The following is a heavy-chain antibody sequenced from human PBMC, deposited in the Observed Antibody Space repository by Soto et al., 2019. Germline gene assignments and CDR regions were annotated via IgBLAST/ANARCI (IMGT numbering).Heavy chain of an antibody. D-gene: IGHD3-22*01. CDR1: GFTFSSYA. CDR3: TTVHGYYDSSGYYTDY. Sequence: EVQLLESGGGLVQPGGSLRLSCAASGFTFSSYAMSWVRQAPGKGLEWVSAISGSGGSTYYADSVKGRFTISRDNSKNTLYLQMNSLKTEDTGVYYCTTVHGYYDSSGYYTDYWGQGTLVTVSS. J-gene: IGHJ4*02. V-gene: IGHV3-23*01. CDR2: ISGSGGST.